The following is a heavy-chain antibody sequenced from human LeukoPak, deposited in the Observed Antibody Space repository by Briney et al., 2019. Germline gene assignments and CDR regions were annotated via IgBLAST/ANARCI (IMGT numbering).Heavy chain of an antibody. CDR3: ACLTTADAFDI. V-gene: IGHV4-59*01. CDR1: GGSISGYY. D-gene: IGHD3-22*01. Sequence: PSETLSLTCNVSGGSISGYYWTWIRQPPGKGLEWIGYIFYSGSTNYNPSLKSRVTISLDTSKNQFSLKLTSVTAADTAVYYCACLTTADAFDIWGQGTMVTVSS. CDR2: IFYSGST. J-gene: IGHJ3*02.